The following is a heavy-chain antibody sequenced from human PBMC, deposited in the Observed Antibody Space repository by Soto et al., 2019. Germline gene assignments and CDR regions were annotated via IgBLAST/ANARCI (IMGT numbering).Heavy chain of an antibody. Sequence: SQTLSLTCAIPGDSVSSNSAAWNWIRQSPSRGLEWLGRTYYRSKWYNDYAVSVKSRITINPDTSKNQFSQQLNSVTPEDTAVYYIARGAASHSRGWEVRAMAFDIWGQGKMVAVS. CDR1: GDSVSSNSAA. CDR2: TYYRSKWYN. CDR3: ARGAASHSRGWEVRAMAFDI. J-gene: IGHJ3*02. V-gene: IGHV6-1*01. D-gene: IGHD6-19*01.